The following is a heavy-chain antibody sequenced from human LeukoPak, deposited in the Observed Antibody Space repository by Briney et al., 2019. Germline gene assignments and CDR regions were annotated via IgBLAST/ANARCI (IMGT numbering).Heavy chain of an antibody. D-gene: IGHD6-13*01. J-gene: IGHJ4*02. CDR1: GASISSDF. CDR3: AREGGSSRNFDY. Sequence: SETLSLTCNVSGASISSDFWSWIRQSAGKGLEWVGCIFSSGIINYNPSLKSRLTMSVDTAKNQFSLNLSSVTAADTAVYYCAREGGSSRNFDYWGQGTLVTVSS. V-gene: IGHV4-4*07. CDR2: IFSSGII.